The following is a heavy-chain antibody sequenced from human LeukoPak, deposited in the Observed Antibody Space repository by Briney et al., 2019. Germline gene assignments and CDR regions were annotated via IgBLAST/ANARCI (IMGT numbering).Heavy chain of an antibody. CDR1: GFTFDDYA. V-gene: IGHV3-43*02. D-gene: IGHD5-24*01. Sequence: GGSLRLSCAASGFTFDDYAMDWVGQAPGKGLEWVGLISGVGGSTYYADSTKRRFTISRDNSKNSLYLQMNSLRTEDTALHHCAKQEMATGHYYYYYMDAWGKGTTVTVSS. CDR3: AKQEMATGHYYYYYMDA. CDR2: ISGVGGST. J-gene: IGHJ6*03.